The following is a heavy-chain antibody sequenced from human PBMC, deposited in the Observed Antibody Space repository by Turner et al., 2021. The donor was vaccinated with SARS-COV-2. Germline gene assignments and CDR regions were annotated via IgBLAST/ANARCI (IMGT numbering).Heavy chain of an antibody. V-gene: IGHV3-33*01. CDR2: IWNDGSNK. CDR3: ARAFGSGSFLLDY. Sequence: QVPLVESGGGVVQPGGSLTLSCAASGFSFSSYAMHWVRQSPEKGLEWVAIIWNDGSNKYYANSVKGRFTVSRDNSQNTLFLHMSALRVDDTAVHHCARAFGSGSFLLDYWGQGTQVTVSS. D-gene: IGHD3-10*01. CDR1: GFSFSSYA. J-gene: IGHJ4*02.